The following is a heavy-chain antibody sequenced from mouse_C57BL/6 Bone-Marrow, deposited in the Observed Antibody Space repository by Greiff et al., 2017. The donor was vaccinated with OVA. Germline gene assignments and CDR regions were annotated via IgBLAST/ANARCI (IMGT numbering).Heavy chain of an antibody. CDR2: IRSKSSNYAT. CDR3: VREYYGSSYVYYFDY. CDR1: GFTFNTYA. D-gene: IGHD1-1*01. V-gene: IGHV10-3*01. J-gene: IGHJ2*01. Sequence: EADGGLVQPKGSLKLSCAASGFTFNTYAMHWVRQAPGKGLEWVARIRSKSSNYATYYADSVKDRFTISRDDSQSMLYLQMNNLKTEDTAMYYCVREYYGSSYVYYFDYWGQGTTLTVSS.